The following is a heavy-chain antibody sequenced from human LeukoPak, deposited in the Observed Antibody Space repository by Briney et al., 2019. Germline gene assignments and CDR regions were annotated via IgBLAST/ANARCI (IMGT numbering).Heavy chain of an antibody. V-gene: IGHV4-30-2*01. CDR2: IYHSGST. CDR1: GGSISSGGYS. Sequence: PSETLSLTCAVSGGSISSGGYSWSWIRQPPGKGLEWIGYIYHSGSTYYNPSLMSRVTISVDRSKNQFSLILSSVTAADTAVYYCGREGYCSSGSCDNWFDPWGQGTLVTVSS. CDR3: GREGYCSSGSCDNWFDP. J-gene: IGHJ5*02. D-gene: IGHD2-15*01.